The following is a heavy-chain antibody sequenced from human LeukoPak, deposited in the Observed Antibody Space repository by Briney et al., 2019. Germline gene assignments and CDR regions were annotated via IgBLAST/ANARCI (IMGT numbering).Heavy chain of an antibody. CDR3: ARMYGDYPYYYYYYVDV. Sequence: SETLSLTCTVSGSSMSSDYYWGWIRQPPGKGLEWIGSISDSGSAYYNPSLKSRVVISVDPSKKQFSLKLSSVTAADTAVYYCARMYGDYPYYYYYYVDVWGKGTTVTVSS. CDR1: GSSMSSDYY. V-gene: IGHV4-38-2*02. CDR2: ISDSGSA. D-gene: IGHD4-17*01. J-gene: IGHJ6*03.